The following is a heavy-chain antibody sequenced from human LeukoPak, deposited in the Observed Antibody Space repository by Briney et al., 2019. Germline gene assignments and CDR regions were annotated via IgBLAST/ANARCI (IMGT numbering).Heavy chain of an antibody. D-gene: IGHD1-26*01. J-gene: IGHJ4*02. CDR3: AKRGATGKYY. CDR1: GFDLGHYE. V-gene: IGHV3-23*01. CDR2: ISGSGGST. Sequence: PGGSLRLSCAASGFDLGHYEVNWVRQAPGKGLEWVSAISGSGGSTYYADSVKGRFTISRDNSKNTLYLQMNSLRAEDTAVYYCAKRGATGKYYWGQGTLVTVSS.